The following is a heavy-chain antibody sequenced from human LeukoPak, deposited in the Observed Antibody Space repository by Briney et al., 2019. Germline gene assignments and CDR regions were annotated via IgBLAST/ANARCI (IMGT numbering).Heavy chain of an antibody. J-gene: IGHJ4*02. D-gene: IGHD3-10*01. V-gene: IGHV3-33*06. Sequence: PGRSLRLSCAASGFLFSSYAIHWVRQAPGKGLEWVTVIWYDGSSKCYADSVKGRFTISRDNSKNTLYLQMNSLSTEDTTVYYCAKDHYGSGSYLPEYWGQGTLVTVSS. CDR1: GFLFSSYA. CDR2: IWYDGSSK. CDR3: AKDHYGSGSYLPEY.